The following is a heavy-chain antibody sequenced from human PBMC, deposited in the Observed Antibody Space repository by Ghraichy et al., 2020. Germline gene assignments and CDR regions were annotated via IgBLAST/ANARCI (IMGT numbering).Heavy chain of an antibody. CDR3: ARGGTVSAWRPGP. CDR2: ISYRGNT. J-gene: IGHJ5*02. D-gene: IGHD5-12*01. Sequence: SETLSLTCSVSGGSISGYFLNWIRQSPEKGLEWIAYISYRGNTYYNPSFKDRATISVDVSKNQFSLKMISVTAADTALYYLARGGTVSAWRPGPWGQGIPVTVSS. V-gene: IGHV4-59*12. CDR1: GGSISGYF.